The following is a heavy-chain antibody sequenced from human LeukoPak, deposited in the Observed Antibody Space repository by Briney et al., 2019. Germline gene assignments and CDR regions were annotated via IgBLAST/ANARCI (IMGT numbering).Heavy chain of an antibody. CDR3: ARRVISIAVAGPLDDAFDI. Sequence: SETLSLTCTVSGGSISSSSYSWGWIRQPPGKGLEWIGSIYYSGSAYYNPSLKSRVTISVDTSKNQFSLKLSSVTAADTAVYYCARRVISIAVAGPLDDAFDIWGQGTMVTVSS. CDR2: IYYSGSA. D-gene: IGHD6-19*01. V-gene: IGHV4-39*01. CDR1: GGSISSSSYS. J-gene: IGHJ3*02.